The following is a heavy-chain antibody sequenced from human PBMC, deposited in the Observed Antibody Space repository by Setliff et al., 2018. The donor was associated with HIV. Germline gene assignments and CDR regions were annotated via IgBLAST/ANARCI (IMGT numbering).Heavy chain of an antibody. CDR2: VHSTGTT. CDR3: ARGGAVSADFDS. D-gene: IGHD3-16*01. J-gene: IGHJ5*01. Sequence: ETLSLTCIVSGGSFSTYYWSWIRQPAGEGLEYIGRVHSTGTTIYKPSLKSRLTISVDTSKNQFSLSLNSVTAADTAVYFCARGGAVSADFDSWGQGTLVTVSS. CDR1: GGSFSTYY. V-gene: IGHV4-4*07.